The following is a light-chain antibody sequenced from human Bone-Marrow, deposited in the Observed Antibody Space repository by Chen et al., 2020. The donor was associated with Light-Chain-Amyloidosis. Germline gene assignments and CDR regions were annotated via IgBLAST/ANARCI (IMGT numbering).Light chain of an antibody. V-gene: IGLV6-57*01. CDR1: SGSIATNY. J-gene: IGLJ3*02. Sequence: NFMLTQPHSVAESPGMTVTISDTRRSGSIATNYVQWYQQRPGSSPTTVIYEDDQRPSWVPARFSGSIDRSSNSASLTISGLKTEDEADYYCQSYQGSSQGVFGGGTKLTVL. CDR2: EDD. CDR3: QSYQGSSQGV.